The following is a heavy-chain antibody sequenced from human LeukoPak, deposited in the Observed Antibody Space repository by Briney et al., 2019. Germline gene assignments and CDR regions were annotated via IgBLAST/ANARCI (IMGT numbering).Heavy chain of an antibody. Sequence: VQPSETLSLTCTVSGGSISISNYYWGWLRQPPGKGLGWIGSFYYSGSTYYNPSLKSRVTISVDTSKSQFSLKLSSVTAADTAVYYCARKQWVMYYFDSWGQGTLVTVSS. J-gene: IGHJ4*02. CDR3: ARKQWVMYYFDS. CDR2: FYYSGST. V-gene: IGHV4-39*01. D-gene: IGHD6-19*01. CDR1: GGSISISNYY.